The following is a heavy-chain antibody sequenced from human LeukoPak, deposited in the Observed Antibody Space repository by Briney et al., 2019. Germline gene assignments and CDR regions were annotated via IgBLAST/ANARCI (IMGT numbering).Heavy chain of an antibody. D-gene: IGHD2-15*01. CDR3: ARDCSGGSCSLYYGMDV. Sequence: GGSLRLSCAASGFTFSSYAMHWVRQAPGKGLEWVAVISYDGSNKYYADSVKGRFTISRDNSKNTLYLQMNSLRAEDTAVYYCARDCSGGSCSLYYGMDVWGQGTTVTVSS. J-gene: IGHJ6*02. CDR1: GFTFSSYA. V-gene: IGHV3-30-3*01. CDR2: ISYDGSNK.